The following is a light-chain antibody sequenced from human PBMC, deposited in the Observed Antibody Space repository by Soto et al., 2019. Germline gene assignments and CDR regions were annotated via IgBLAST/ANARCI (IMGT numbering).Light chain of an antibody. J-gene: IGLJ3*02. Sequence: SYELTQPPSVSVAPGQTARITCGGNNIGGKRVHWYQQKPGQAPVLVVYDDNDRPSGIPERFSGSNSGNTATLTISRVEAGDEADYYCQVWDSGNDHWVFGGGTKVTVL. V-gene: IGLV3-21*02. CDR1: NIGGKR. CDR2: DDN. CDR3: QVWDSGNDHWV.